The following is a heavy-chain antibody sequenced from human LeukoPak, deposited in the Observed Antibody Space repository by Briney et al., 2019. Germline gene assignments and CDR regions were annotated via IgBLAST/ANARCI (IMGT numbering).Heavy chain of an antibody. D-gene: IGHD3-10*01. V-gene: IGHV3-23*01. Sequence: GGSLRLSCAASGFTFSSYAMSWVRQAPGKGLEWVSVISGSGGSTYYADSVKGRFTISRDKSKNTLYLQMNSLRAEDTAVYYCAKDVRVGEYYGSGSHLDYWGQGTLVTVSS. CDR2: ISGSGGST. CDR1: GFTFSSYA. J-gene: IGHJ4*02. CDR3: AKDVRVGEYYGSGSHLDY.